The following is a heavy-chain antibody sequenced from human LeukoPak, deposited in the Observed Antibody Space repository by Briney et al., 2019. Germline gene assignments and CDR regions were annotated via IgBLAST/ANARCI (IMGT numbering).Heavy chain of an antibody. CDR2: ISYDGSNK. CDR3: ARGGWFGELSFYWYFDL. CDR1: GFTFSSYA. Sequence: PGRSLRLSCAASGFTFSSYAMHWVRQAPGKGLEWVAVISYDGSNKYYADSVKGRFTISRDNSKNTLYLQMNSLRAEDTAVYYRARGGWFGELSFYWYFDLWGRGTLVTVSS. J-gene: IGHJ2*01. V-gene: IGHV3-30-3*01. D-gene: IGHD3-10*01.